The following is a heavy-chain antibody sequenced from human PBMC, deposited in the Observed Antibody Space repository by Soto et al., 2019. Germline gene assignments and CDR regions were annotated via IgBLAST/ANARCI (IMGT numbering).Heavy chain of an antibody. Sequence: GASVKVSCKASGDTFSRYAIRWVRQAPGQGLEWMGGIIPTFARTNYVQKFQGRVTITADDPTSTAYMELNSLRSEDTAVYYCASEEYGSGSHRSYGMDVWGPATTVTVSS. J-gene: IGHJ6*02. CDR1: GDTFSRYA. V-gene: IGHV1-69*13. CDR3: ASEEYGSGSHRSYGMDV. CDR2: IIPTFART. D-gene: IGHD3-10*01.